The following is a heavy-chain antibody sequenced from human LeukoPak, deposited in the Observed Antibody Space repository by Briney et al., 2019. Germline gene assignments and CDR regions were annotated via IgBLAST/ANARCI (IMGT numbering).Heavy chain of an antibody. Sequence: PGGSLRLSCAASGFTVSSNYMSWVRQAPGKGLEWVSVIYSGGSTYYADSVKGRFTISRDNSKNTLYLQMNSPRAEDTAVYYCARDPHYYDSSGSGDAFDIWGQGTMVTVSS. J-gene: IGHJ3*02. V-gene: IGHV3-53*01. CDR1: GFTVSSNY. CDR3: ARDPHYYDSSGSGDAFDI. D-gene: IGHD3-22*01. CDR2: IYSGGST.